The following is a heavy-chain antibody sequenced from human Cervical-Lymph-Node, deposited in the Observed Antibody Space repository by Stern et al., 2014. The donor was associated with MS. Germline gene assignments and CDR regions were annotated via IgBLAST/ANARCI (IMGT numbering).Heavy chain of an antibody. D-gene: IGHD3-22*01. CDR3: VRTYDSSGPYYSNYAMDV. Sequence: EVQLVESGGGLVKPGGSLRLSCAASGLTFITYSMNWARQAPGKGLEWVSSISSSSSFIYYADSVKGRFTISRDNAKSSLFLQMNSLRAEDTAVYYCVRTYDSSGPYYSNYAMDVWGQGTTVTVSS. V-gene: IGHV3-21*01. CDR1: GLTFITYS. CDR2: ISSSSSFI. J-gene: IGHJ6*02.